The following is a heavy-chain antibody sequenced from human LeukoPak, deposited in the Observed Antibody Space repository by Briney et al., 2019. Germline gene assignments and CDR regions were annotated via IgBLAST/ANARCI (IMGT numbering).Heavy chain of an antibody. J-gene: IGHJ2*01. Sequence: ALVKVSCKASGYTFTSYGISWVRQAPGQGLEWMGWISAYNGNTNYAQKFQGRVTITADESTSTAYMELSSLRSEDTAVYYCASKQRGWYFDLWGRGTLVTVSS. CDR1: GYTFTSYG. V-gene: IGHV1-18*01. CDR3: ASKQRGWYFDL. D-gene: IGHD6-25*01. CDR2: ISAYNGNT.